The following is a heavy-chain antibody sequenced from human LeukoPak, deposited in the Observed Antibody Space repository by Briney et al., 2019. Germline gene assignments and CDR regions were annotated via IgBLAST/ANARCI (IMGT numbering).Heavy chain of an antibody. D-gene: IGHD3-16*02. Sequence: ASVKVSCKASGYTFTDYYMHGVRQAPGQGLEGMGWINPNSGGTNYAQKFQGGVTMTRDTSISTDYMELSRLRSDDTAVYYCARGGDRASYRFNWFDPWGEGTLVTVSS. CDR3: ARGGDRASYRFNWFDP. J-gene: IGHJ5*02. CDR1: GYTFTDYY. V-gene: IGHV1-2*02. CDR2: INPNSGGT.